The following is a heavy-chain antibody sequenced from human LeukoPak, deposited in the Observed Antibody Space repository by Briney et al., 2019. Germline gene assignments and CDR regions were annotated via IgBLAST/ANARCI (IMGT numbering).Heavy chain of an antibody. CDR1: GFMFRSDA. Sequence: PGGSLRLSCAAFGFMFRSDAMSWVRQAPGKGLEWVSTISGSGVNTYYADSVKGRFNISRDNSKNTLFLRMNSLRAEDTAVYYCAKGEGDTISVGCWGQGTLVTISS. D-gene: IGHD1-26*01. CDR3: AKGEGDTISVGC. V-gene: IGHV3-23*01. CDR2: ISGSGVNT. J-gene: IGHJ4*02.